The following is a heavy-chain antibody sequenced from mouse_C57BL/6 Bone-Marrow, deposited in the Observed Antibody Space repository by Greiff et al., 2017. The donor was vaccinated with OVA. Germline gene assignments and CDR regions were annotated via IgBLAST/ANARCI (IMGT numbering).Heavy chain of an antibody. CDR3: ARPLYYGSSYGWFAY. CDR1: GFTFSSYG. Sequence: EVKLVESGGDLVKPGGSLKLSCAASGFTFSSYGMSWVRQTPDKRLEWVATISSGGSYTYYPDSVKGRFTISRDNAKNTLYLQMSSLKSEDTAMYYCARPLYYGSSYGWFAYWGQGTLVTVSA. J-gene: IGHJ3*01. V-gene: IGHV5-6*02. D-gene: IGHD1-1*01. CDR2: ISSGGSYT.